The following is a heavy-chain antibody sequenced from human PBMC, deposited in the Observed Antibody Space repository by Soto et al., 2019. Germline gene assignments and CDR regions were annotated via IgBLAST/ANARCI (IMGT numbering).Heavy chain of an antibody. J-gene: IGHJ4*02. CDR2: ISYDGSNK. CDR3: ARGMVRGVIPDY. V-gene: IGHV3-30-3*01. CDR1: GFTFSSYA. Sequence: QVQLVESGGGVVQPGRSLRLSCAASGFTFSSYAMHWVRQAPGKGLEWVAVISYDGSNKYYADSVKGRFTISRDNSKNTLYLQMNSLRAEDTAVYYCARGMVRGVIPDYWGQGTLVTVSS. D-gene: IGHD3-10*01.